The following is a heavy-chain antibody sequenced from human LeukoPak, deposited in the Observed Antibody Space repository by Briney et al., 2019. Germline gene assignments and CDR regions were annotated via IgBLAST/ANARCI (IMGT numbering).Heavy chain of an antibody. CDR2: IYAGDSDS. D-gene: IGHD5-12*01. CDR1: GYSFTNYW. Sequence: GESLKISCKGSGYSFTNYWIGWVRQMPGKGLEWMGIIYAGDSDSRYSPSFQGQVTMSADKSIGTAYLQWSSLKASDTAMYYCARGGGYMSYYFDYWGQGTLVTVSS. J-gene: IGHJ4*02. V-gene: IGHV5-51*01. CDR3: ARGGGYMSYYFDY.